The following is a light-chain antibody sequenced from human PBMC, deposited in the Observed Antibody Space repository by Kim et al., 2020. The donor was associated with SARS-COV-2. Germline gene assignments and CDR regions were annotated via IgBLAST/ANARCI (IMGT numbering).Light chain of an antibody. J-gene: IGKJ1*01. V-gene: IGKV3-15*01. CDR2: GAS. CDR3: QQYNNWLWT. CDR1: QSINDY. Sequence: VSPGEGVAISCRASQSINDYLAWYQQRLGQPPRLLIYGASTRVTGIPPRFSGNGSGTEFTLTISSLQSEDFAVYYCQQYNNWLWTFGQGTKVDIK.